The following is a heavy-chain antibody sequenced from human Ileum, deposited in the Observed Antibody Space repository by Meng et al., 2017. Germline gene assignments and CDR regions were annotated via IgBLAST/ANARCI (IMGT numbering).Heavy chain of an antibody. J-gene: IGHJ6*02. CDR1: GYTLTTYH. V-gene: IGHV1-46*01. D-gene: IGHD1-26*01. CDR3: ARRRVGDYYYGMDV. CDR2: INPKVGST. Sequence: ASVKVSCKASGYTLTTYHMHWVRQAPGQGLEGMGIINPKVGSTTYAQKFQGRVTMTRDTSTSTVYMELSSLRSDDTAVYYCARRRVGDYYYGMDVWGQGTTVTVSS.